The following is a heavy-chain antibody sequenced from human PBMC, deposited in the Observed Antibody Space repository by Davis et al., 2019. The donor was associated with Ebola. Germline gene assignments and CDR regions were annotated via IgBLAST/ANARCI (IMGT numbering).Heavy chain of an antibody. D-gene: IGHD3-22*01. Sequence: PGGSLRLSCAASGFTFPTHVMHWVRQAPGKGLEWVAVIWNDETKKNYGNSVKGRFTISRDNSKNTLYLEMNTLRAEDTAVYYCARETYDSSNFYPSAFDIWGQGTLVTVSS. CDR3: ARETYDSSNFYPSAFDI. V-gene: IGHV3-33*01. CDR2: IWNDETKK. CDR1: GFTFPTHV. J-gene: IGHJ3*02.